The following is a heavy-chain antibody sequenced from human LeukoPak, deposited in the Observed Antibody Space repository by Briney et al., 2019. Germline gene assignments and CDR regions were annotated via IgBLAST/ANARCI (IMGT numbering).Heavy chain of an antibody. J-gene: IGHJ4*02. V-gene: IGHV3-74*01. CDR1: GFTFSSYW. CDR3: ARDGDYVSYYFDY. CDR2: INSDGSST. Sequence: GGSLRLSCAASGFTFSSYWMHWVRQAPGKGLVWVSRINSDGSSTSYADSVKGRFTISRDNAKNSLYLQMNSLRAEDTAVYYCARDGDYVSYYFDYWGQGTLVTVSS. D-gene: IGHD4-17*01.